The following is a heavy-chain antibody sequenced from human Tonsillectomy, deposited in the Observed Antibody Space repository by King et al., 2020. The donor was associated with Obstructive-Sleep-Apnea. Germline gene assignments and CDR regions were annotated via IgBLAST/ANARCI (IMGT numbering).Heavy chain of an antibody. CDR1: GFTFNNYW. CDR2: INQDGSEK. D-gene: IGHD4-17*01. Sequence: DVQLVESGGGLVQPGGSLRLSCVASGFTFNNYWVSLVRQPPGKGLQWVANINQDGSEKYYVYSVKGRFTISRDNAENSLSLQMNSLRAEDTAVYYCARDPHFGALDYWGQGTLVTVSS. J-gene: IGHJ4*02. CDR3: ARDPHFGALDY. V-gene: IGHV3-7*03.